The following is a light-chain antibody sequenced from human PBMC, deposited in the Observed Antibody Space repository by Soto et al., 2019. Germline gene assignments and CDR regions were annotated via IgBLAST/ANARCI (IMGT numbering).Light chain of an antibody. CDR3: CSYAGSSTIYV. CDR2: EGS. J-gene: IGLJ1*01. CDR1: SSDVGIYNL. Sequence: QSVLTQPASVSGSPGQSITISCTGTSSDVGIYNLVSWYQQHPGKGPKVIVYEGSKRPSGVSNRFSGSKSGNTASLTISGLHPEDEADYYCCSYAGSSTIYVFGNATKVTV. V-gene: IGLV2-23*01.